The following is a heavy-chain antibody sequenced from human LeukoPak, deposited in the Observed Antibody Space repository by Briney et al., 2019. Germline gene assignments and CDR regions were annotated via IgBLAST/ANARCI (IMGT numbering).Heavy chain of an antibody. CDR3: AREGGPYRPLDY. V-gene: IGHV4-4*02. CDR2: VHLSGRT. Sequence: SETLSLTCAVSGGSISSNNWWTWVRQPPGEGLEWIGEVHLSGRTNYNPSLESRVTMSVDMSENHISLKLTSVTAADTAVYYCAREGGPYRPLDYSGQGTLVTVSS. J-gene: IGHJ4*02. CDR1: GGSISSNNW.